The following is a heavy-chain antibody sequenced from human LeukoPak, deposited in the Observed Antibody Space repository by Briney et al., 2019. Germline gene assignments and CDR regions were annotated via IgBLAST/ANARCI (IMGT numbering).Heavy chain of an antibody. V-gene: IGHV4-4*02. J-gene: IGHJ4*02. CDR2: IFHSESV. CDR1: GVSISTNTW. CDR3: AREIFGARAFEY. D-gene: IGHD3-3*01. Sequence: PSETLSLTCAVSGVSISTNTWWSWVRQTPGKGLEWIGEIFHSESVNPNPSLESRLTISLDKSKNHFSLELTSVTAADTALYFCAREIFGARAFEYWGQGILVTVSS.